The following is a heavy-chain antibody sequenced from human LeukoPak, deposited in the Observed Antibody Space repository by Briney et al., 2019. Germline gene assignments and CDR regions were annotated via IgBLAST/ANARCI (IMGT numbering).Heavy chain of an antibody. CDR2: INPNSGGT. CDR3: ARGRVTMVRGAFDY. D-gene: IGHD3-10*01. Sequence: ASVKVSCKASGYTFTGCYMHWVRQAPGQGLEWMGWINPNSGGTNYAQKFQGRVTMTRDTSISTAYMELSRLRSDDTAVYYCARGRVTMVRGAFDYWGQGTLVTVSS. V-gene: IGHV1-2*02. J-gene: IGHJ4*02. CDR1: GYTFTGCY.